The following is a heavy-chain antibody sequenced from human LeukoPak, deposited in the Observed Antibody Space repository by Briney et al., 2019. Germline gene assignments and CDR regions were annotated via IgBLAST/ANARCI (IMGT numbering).Heavy chain of an antibody. D-gene: IGHD6-19*01. Sequence: TGGSLRLSCAASGLTFDDYAMHWVRQTPGKALEWVSLISGDGDFTYYADSVKGRFTISRDNSKNSLYLQMNSLRAEDTAVYYCAKGHHLSSGFDYWGQGTLVTVSS. J-gene: IGHJ4*02. CDR3: AKGHHLSSGFDY. CDR1: GLTFDDYA. CDR2: ISGDGDFT. V-gene: IGHV3-43*02.